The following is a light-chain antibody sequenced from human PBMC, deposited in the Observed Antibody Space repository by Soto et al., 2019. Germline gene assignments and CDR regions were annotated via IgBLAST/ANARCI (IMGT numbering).Light chain of an antibody. CDR3: QQPISFPPT. V-gene: IGKV1D-12*01. Sequence: DIQMTQAPSSVSASVGDRVTITCRASQDLSSWLAWYQQKPGKARKLLISAASSLQSGVPARFSGSGSGTDFTLTIRSLQPEDFATYYCQQPISFPPTFARGTRPEIK. CDR2: AAS. CDR1: QDLSSW. J-gene: IGKJ5*01.